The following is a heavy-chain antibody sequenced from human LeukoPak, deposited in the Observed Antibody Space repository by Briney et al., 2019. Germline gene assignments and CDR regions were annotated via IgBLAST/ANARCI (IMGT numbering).Heavy chain of an antibody. CDR2: ISSSSSYI. J-gene: IGHJ4*02. Sequence: PGGSLRLSCAASGFTFSSYSMNWVRQAPGKGLEWVSSISSSSSYIYYADSVKGRFTISRDNAKNSLYLQMNSLRAEDTAVYYCAAYDYSNGPFGYWGQGTLVTVSS. CDR3: AAYDYSNGPFGY. CDR1: GFTFSSYS. V-gene: IGHV3-21*01. D-gene: IGHD4-11*01.